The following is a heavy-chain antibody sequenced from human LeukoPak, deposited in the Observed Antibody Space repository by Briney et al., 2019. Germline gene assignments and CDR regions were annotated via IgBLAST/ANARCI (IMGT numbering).Heavy chain of an antibody. Sequence: SETLSLTCAVDAESFSDYYWSWIRQPPGKGLEWIGEINHSGSTNYNPSLKTRVTISIDTSNNQFSLKLSSVTAADTAVYYCARDQDWNDRGGLDYWGQGTLVTVSS. CDR1: AESFSDYY. D-gene: IGHD1-1*01. CDR2: INHSGST. J-gene: IGHJ4*02. CDR3: ARDQDWNDRGGLDY. V-gene: IGHV4-34*01.